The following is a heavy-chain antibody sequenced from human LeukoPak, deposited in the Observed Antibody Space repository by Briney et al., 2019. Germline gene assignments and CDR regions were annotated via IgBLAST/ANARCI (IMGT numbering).Heavy chain of an antibody. Sequence: ASVKVSCKASGYTFTSYGISWVRQAPGQGLEWMGGIIPIFGTANYAQKFQGRVTITADESTSTAYMELSSLRSEDTAVYYCARDRFGVPGANWFDPWGQGTLVTVSS. CDR1: GYTFTSYG. CDR2: IIPIFGTA. V-gene: IGHV1-69*13. CDR3: ARDRFGVPGANWFDP. J-gene: IGHJ5*02. D-gene: IGHD3-10*01.